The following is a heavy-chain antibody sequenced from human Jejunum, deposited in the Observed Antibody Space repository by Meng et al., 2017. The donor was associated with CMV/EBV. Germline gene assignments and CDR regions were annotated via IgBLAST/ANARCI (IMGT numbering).Heavy chain of an antibody. CDR2: ISGSGGST. CDR3: AKDENSNYVRWFDP. D-gene: IGHD1-7*01. Sequence: SGFTFSTSTMNWVRQAPGKGLEWVSAISGSGGSTYYADSVKGRFTISRDNSKSTLYLQLNSLSAGDTAVYYCAKDENSNYVRWFDPWGQGTLVTVSS. CDR1: GFTFSTST. J-gene: IGHJ5*02. V-gene: IGHV3-23*01.